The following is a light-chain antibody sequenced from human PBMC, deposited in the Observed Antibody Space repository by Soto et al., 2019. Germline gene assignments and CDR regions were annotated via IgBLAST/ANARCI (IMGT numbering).Light chain of an antibody. CDR1: QSISSN. Sequence: EAVMTQSPATLSVSPGESATLSSRASQSISSNKLAWYQQKPGQAPRLLLFGVSNRATGIPARFSGSGSGTDFSLTISSLQSEDFAVYYCQQYDYWPRTFGQGTKVDIK. CDR2: GVS. CDR3: QQYDYWPRT. V-gene: IGKV3-15*01. J-gene: IGKJ1*01.